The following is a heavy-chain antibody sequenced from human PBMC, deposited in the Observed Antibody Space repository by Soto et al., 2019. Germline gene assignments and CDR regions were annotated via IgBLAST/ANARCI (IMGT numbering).Heavy chain of an antibody. J-gene: IGHJ4*02. CDR3: ANLADVVVARGGSFDS. D-gene: IGHD2-2*01. V-gene: IGHV1-69*01. CDR1: GGTFSSYA. Sequence: QVQLVQSGAEVKKPGSSVKVSCTASGGTFSSYAISWVRQAPGQGLEWMGGIIPMFGTPNYAQRFEGRVTITADESTSTAYMELSSLRSEDTAVYYCANLADVVVARGGSFDSWGQGTLVTVSS. CDR2: IIPMFGTP.